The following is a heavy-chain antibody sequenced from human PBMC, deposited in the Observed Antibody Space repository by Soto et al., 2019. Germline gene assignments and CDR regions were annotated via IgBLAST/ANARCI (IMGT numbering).Heavy chain of an antibody. CDR1: GFTFSSCG. CDR3: ARVGVGYCSGGSCYTSSNNWCYP. J-gene: IGHJ5*02. CDR2: ISSSSSYI. Sequence: PGGSLRLSCAASGFTFSSCGMNWVRQAPGKGLEWVSSISSSSSYIYYADSVKGRFTISRDNAKNSLYLQMNSLRAEDTAVYYCARVGVGYCSGGSCYTSSNNWCYPWGQGTLVTVSS. V-gene: IGHV3-21*01. D-gene: IGHD2-15*01.